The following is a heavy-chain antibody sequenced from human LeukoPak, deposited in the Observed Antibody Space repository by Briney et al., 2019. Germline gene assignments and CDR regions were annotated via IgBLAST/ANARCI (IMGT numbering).Heavy chain of an antibody. Sequence: GGSLRLSCAASGFTFSNYAMHWVRQAPGKGLEWVSYISSGGDIMHYADSVKGRFTISRDNSKNTLYLQMNSLRAEDTAVYYCAKDPGQQLVREDVWGKGTTVTVSS. CDR1: GFTFSNYA. V-gene: IGHV3-23*01. D-gene: IGHD6-13*01. CDR2: ISSGGDIM. J-gene: IGHJ6*04. CDR3: AKDPGQQLVREDV.